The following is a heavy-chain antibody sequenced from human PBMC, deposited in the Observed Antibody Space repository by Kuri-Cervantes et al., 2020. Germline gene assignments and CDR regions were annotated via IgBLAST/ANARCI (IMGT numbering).Heavy chain of an antibody. D-gene: IGHD7-27*01. V-gene: IGHV3-30-3*01. Sequence: GESLKISCAASGFTFSSYAMHWVRQAPGKGLEWVAVISYDGSNKYYADSVKGRFTISRDNSKNTLYLQMNSLRAEDTAVYYCAGDQLGMPYWGQGTLVTVSS. CDR1: GFTFSSYA. CDR3: AGDQLGMPY. J-gene: IGHJ4*02. CDR2: ISYDGSNK.